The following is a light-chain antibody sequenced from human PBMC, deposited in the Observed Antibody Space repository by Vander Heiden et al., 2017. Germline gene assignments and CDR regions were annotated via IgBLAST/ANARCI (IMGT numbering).Light chain of an antibody. CDR2: DVS. CDR3: SSYTRSSSRV. J-gene: IGLJ1*01. Sequence: QSALSQPPSVSRSPGPPITISCTGTSRDVGAYKYVSWYQQHPGKAPKLMIFDVSNRPSGVSNRFSGSKSGNTACLTISGLQAEDEADYYCSSYTRSSSRVFGTGTKVTVL. CDR1: SRDVGAYKY. V-gene: IGLV2-14*01.